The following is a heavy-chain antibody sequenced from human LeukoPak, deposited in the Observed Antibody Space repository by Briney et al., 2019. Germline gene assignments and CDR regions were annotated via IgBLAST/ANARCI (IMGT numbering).Heavy chain of an antibody. J-gene: IGHJ6*03. Sequence: GASLQISCKGSGYSFTSYWIGWVRQMPGKGLERMGIIYPGDSDTRYSPSFQGQVTISADKSISTAYLQWSSLKASDTAMYYCARSVWFGELLTPDYYYYYMDVWGKGTTVTVSS. D-gene: IGHD3-10*01. CDR3: ARSVWFGELLTPDYYYYYMDV. V-gene: IGHV5-51*01. CDR2: IYPGDSDT. CDR1: GYSFTSYW.